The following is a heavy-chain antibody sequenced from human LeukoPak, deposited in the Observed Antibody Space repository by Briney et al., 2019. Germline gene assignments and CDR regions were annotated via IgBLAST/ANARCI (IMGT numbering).Heavy chain of an antibody. Sequence: PGGSLRLSCAAPGFTFSSYGMHWVRQAPGKGLEWVAVISYDGSHKDYPDSVKGRFTISRDNSKNTLYLQMNSLRAEDTAVYHCAKAPPSHAFDIWGQGTMVTVSS. CDR1: GFTFSSYG. CDR3: AKAPPSHAFDI. J-gene: IGHJ3*02. CDR2: ISYDGSHK. V-gene: IGHV3-30*18.